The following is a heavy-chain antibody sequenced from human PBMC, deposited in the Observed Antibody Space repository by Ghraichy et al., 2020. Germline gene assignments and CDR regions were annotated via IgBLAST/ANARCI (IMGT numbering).Heavy chain of an antibody. CDR1: GYTFITYI. D-gene: IGHD2-15*01. V-gene: IGHV1-18*01. J-gene: IGHJ5*02. CDR3: ARGMVDSDP. Sequence: ASVKVSCQASGYTFITYIINWVRQAPGQGLEWVGWISPNNGNTKYAQKFQGRVTMTTDTSTRTVYLKLRSLTSDDTAMYYCARGMVDSDPWGQGTLVTVSS. CDR2: ISPNNGNT.